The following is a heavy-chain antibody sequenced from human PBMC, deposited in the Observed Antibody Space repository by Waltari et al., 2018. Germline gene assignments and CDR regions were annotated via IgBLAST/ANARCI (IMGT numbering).Heavy chain of an antibody. V-gene: IGHV4-39*01. CDR1: GGSITRSSYH. Sequence: QLQLQESGPGLVKPSATLSLTCTVSGGSITRSSYHWVWIRQPPGKGLGWIWSIYYSGSTYYNPSRKSRVTISVDTSKNQFSLKLSSVTAADTAVYYCARHSGLEMATTDAFDIWGQGTMVTVSS. CDR3: ARHSGLEMATTDAFDI. D-gene: IGHD1-26*01. CDR2: IYYSGST. J-gene: IGHJ3*02.